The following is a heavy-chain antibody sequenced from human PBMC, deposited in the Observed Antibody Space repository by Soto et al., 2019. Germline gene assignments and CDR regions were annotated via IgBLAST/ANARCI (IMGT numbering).Heavy chain of an antibody. CDR3: ATMGATAGSYYFEY. J-gene: IGHJ4*02. CDR2: ISYTGSA. Sequence: SETLSLTCTVSGGSISSGDYYWSWIRQPPGKGLEWIGFISYTGSAYYNPSLKSRAAISVDTSKNQFSLKLTSATAADAAVYYCATMGATAGSYYFEYWGQGALVTVSS. D-gene: IGHD1-26*01. CDR1: GGSISSGDYY. V-gene: IGHV4-30-4*08.